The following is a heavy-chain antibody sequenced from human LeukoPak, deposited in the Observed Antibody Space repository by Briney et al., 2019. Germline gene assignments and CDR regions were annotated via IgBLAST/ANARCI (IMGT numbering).Heavy chain of an antibody. J-gene: IGHJ4*02. CDR1: GFTFSSYE. V-gene: IGHV3-48*03. CDR3: ARDRDAGHSSGWGFDY. CDR2: ISGSGSTK. Sequence: PGGSLRLSCAASGFTFSSYEMNRVRQAPGKGLEWVSYISGSGSTKYYPDSVKGRFTIARDNTKNSLYLQMNSLRAEDTAVYYCARDRDAGHSSGWGFDYWGQGSLVTVSS. D-gene: IGHD6-19*01.